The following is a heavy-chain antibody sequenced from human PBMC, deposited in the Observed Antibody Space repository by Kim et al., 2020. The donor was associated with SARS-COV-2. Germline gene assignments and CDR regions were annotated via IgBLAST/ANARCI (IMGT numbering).Heavy chain of an antibody. Sequence: GESLKISCKGSGYSFTSYWIGWVRQMPGKGLEWMGIIYPGDSDTRYSPSFQSQVTISADKSISTAYLQWSSLKASDTAMYYCARRDYSYRTYYYYGMDVWGQGTTVTVSS. D-gene: IGHD5-18*01. CDR2: IYPGDSDT. CDR3: ARRDYSYRTYYYYGMDV. V-gene: IGHV5-51*01. CDR1: GYSFTSYW. J-gene: IGHJ6*02.